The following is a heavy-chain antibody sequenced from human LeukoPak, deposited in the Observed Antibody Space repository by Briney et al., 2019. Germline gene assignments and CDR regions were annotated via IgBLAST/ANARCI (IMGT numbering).Heavy chain of an antibody. CDR3: ARGLEAAALWSAVDV. D-gene: IGHD6-13*01. CDR2: IYPGDSDT. J-gene: IGHJ3*01. V-gene: IGHV5-51*01. CDR1: GYSFSTYW. Sequence: GESLKISCKGSGYSFSTYWIGWVRQMPGKGLEWMGIIYPGDSDTRYSPSFQGQVTISADRSISTAYLQWSSLGASDTAIYYCARGLEAAALWSAVDVWGQGTVVTVTS.